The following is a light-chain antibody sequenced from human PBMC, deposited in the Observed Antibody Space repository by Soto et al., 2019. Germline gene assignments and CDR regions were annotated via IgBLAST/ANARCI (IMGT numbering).Light chain of an antibody. CDR2: GAS. Sequence: EIVLTQSPGTLSLSPGARATLSCRASQSVSSSNYLAWHQQKPGQAPRLLIYGASSRATGIPDRFSGSAYGTDFPLAIIRLEPEECAVYYCQQYGSSPYRFGQGTKREFK. J-gene: IGKJ2*03. CDR3: QQYGSSPYR. V-gene: IGKV3-20*01. CDR1: QSVSSSNY.